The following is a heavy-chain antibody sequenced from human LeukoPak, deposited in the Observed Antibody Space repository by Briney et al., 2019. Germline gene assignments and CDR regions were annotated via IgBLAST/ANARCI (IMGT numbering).Heavy chain of an antibody. J-gene: IGHJ4*02. Sequence: GGSLRLSCAASGFTFSSYWMSWVRQAPGKGLEWVANIKQDGSEKYYVDSVKGRFTISRDNAKNSLYLQMNSLRAEDTAVYYCARSLIAVAAYYFDYWGQGTLVTVSS. CDR1: GFTFSSYW. D-gene: IGHD6-19*01. V-gene: IGHV3-7*01. CDR3: ARSLIAVAAYYFDY. CDR2: IKQDGSEK.